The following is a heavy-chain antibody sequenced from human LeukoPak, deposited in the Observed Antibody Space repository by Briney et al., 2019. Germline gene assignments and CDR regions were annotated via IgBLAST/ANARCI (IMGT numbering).Heavy chain of an antibody. CDR2: IYYSGST. D-gene: IGHD3-10*01. Sequence: SETLSLTCTVSGGPISSYYWSWIRQPPGKGLEWIGYIYYSGSTNYNPSLKSRVTISVDTSKNQFSLKLSSVTAADTAVYYCARDRTYYYGSGKEGDWFDPWGQGTLVTVSS. V-gene: IGHV4-59*01. CDR1: GGPISSYY. CDR3: ARDRTYYYGSGKEGDWFDP. J-gene: IGHJ5*02.